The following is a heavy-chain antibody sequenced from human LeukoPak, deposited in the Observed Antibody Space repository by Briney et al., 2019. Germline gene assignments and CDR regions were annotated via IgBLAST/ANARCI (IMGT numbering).Heavy chain of an antibody. J-gene: IGHJ4*02. V-gene: IGHV3-30-3*01. Sequence: GGSLRLSCAASGFTFSSYAMHWVRQAPGKGLEWVAVISYDGSNKYYADSVKGRFTISRDNSQNTLYLQMNSLRAEDTAVYYCARDWDDSSGYCDYWGQGTLVTVSS. CDR2: ISYDGSNK. CDR1: GFTFSSYA. D-gene: IGHD3-22*01. CDR3: ARDWDDSSGYCDY.